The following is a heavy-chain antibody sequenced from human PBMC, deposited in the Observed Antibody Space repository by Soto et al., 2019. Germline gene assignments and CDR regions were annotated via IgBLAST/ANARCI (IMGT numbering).Heavy chain of an antibody. V-gene: IGHV3-21*01. J-gene: IGHJ6*03. CDR2: ISSSSSYI. CDR3: AREGSYSRGGYYYYMDV. Sequence: EVQLVESGGGLVKPGGSLRLSCAASGFTFSSYSMNWVRQAPGKGLEWVSSISSSSSYIYYADSVKGRFTISRDNAKNSLYLQMNSLRAEDTAVYYCAREGSYSRGGYYYYMDVWGKGTTVTVSS. D-gene: IGHD2-21*01. CDR1: GFTFSSYS.